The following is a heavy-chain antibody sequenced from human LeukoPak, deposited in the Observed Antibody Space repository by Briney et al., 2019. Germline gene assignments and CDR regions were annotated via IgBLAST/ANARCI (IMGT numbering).Heavy chain of an antibody. J-gene: IGHJ4*02. Sequence: SETLCLTCTVSGGSMSSYYWTWIRQAPGKGLEWIGYIYDSGSTNYNPSLKSRVTISLDTSQNQFSLKLTSVTAADTAVYYCARDKVIRGVMGVFDYWGQGTLVTVSS. D-gene: IGHD3-10*01. CDR1: GGSMSSYY. CDR3: ARDKVIRGVMGVFDY. CDR2: IYDSGST. V-gene: IGHV4-59*01.